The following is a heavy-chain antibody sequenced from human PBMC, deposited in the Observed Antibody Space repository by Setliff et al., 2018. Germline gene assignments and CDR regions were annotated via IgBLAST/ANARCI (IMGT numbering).Heavy chain of an antibody. CDR3: ARSRLYGGWFDP. V-gene: IGHV1-2*02. D-gene: IGHD4-17*01. CDR2: INPNSGGT. CDR1: GYTFNIYG. Sequence: ASVKVSCKASGYTFNIYGISWVQQAPGQGLERMGWINPNSGGTNYAQKFQGRVTMTRDTSISTAYMELSRLRSDDTAVYSCARSRLYGGWFDPWGQGTLVTVSS. J-gene: IGHJ5*02.